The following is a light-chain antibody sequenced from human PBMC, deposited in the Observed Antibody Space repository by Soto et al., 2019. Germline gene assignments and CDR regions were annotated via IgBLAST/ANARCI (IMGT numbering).Light chain of an antibody. V-gene: IGKV1-39*01. CDR3: QQSYSTST. J-gene: IGKJ5*01. CDR1: QSISSY. Sequence: DSRMTQSPSSLSASVGDRVTITCRASQSISSYLNWYQYKPGKAPKVLIYGASSLQSGVPSRFSGSGSGTDFTLTISSLQPEDFATYSCQQSYSTSTFAQRARLAIK. CDR2: GAS.